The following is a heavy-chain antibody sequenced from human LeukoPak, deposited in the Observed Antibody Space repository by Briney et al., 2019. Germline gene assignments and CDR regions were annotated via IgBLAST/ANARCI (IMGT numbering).Heavy chain of an antibody. V-gene: IGHV3-33*01. J-gene: IGHJ4*02. Sequence: GGSLRLSCAASGFTFSSYGMHWVRQAPGKGLEWVAVIWYDGSNKYYADSVKGRFTISRDNSKNTLYLQMNSLRAEDTAVYYCARDTKYYDSSGYYLYYFDYWGQGTLVTVSS. CDR2: IWYDGSNK. D-gene: IGHD3-22*01. CDR3: ARDTKYYDSSGYYLYYFDY. CDR1: GFTFSSYG.